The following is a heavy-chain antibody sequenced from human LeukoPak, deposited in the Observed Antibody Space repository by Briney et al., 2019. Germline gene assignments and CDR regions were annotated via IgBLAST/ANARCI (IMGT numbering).Heavy chain of an antibody. Sequence: ASVKVSCKASGYTFTCYYMHWVRQAPGQGLEWMGWINPNSGGTNYAQKLQGRVTMTTDTSTSTAYMELRSLRSDDTAVYYCARGDYSSGWYGYYYYYMDVWGKGTTVTVSS. J-gene: IGHJ6*03. CDR3: ARGDYSSGWYGYYYYYMDV. CDR2: INPNSGGT. CDR1: GYTFTCYY. D-gene: IGHD6-19*01. V-gene: IGHV1-2*02.